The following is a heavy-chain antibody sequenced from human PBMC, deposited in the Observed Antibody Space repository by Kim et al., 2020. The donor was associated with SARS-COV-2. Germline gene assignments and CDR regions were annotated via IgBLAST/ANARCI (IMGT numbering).Heavy chain of an antibody. Sequence: ASVKVSCKASGYTFTGYYMHWVRQAPGQGLEWMGRINPNSGGTNYAQKFQGRVTMTRDTSISTAYMELSRLRSDDTAVYYCARVGATKNWFDPWGQGTLVTVSS. CDR1: GYTFTGYY. J-gene: IGHJ5*02. CDR3: ARVGATKNWFDP. D-gene: IGHD1-26*01. CDR2: INPNSGGT. V-gene: IGHV1-2*06.